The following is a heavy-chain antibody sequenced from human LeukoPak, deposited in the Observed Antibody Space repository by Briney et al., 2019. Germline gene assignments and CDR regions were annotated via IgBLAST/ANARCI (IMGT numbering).Heavy chain of an antibody. D-gene: IGHD1-20*01. CDR1: GGSISNSSYY. J-gene: IGHJ4*02. CDR2: IYYSGST. Sequence: PSETLSLTCTVSGGSISNSSYYWGWIRQPPGKGLEWIGSIYYSGSTYYNPSLKSRVTISIDTSKNHFSLKLTSVTAAGTAVYYCARGCNWMTSYFDYWGQGTLVTVSS. CDR3: ARGCNWMTSYFDY. V-gene: IGHV4-39*02.